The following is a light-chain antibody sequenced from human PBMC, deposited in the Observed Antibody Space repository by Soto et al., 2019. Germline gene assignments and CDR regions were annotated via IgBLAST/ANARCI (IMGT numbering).Light chain of an antibody. V-gene: IGLV2-23*01. CDR1: SSDVGSYKL. CDR2: EGS. CDR3: CSYASSSTYV. J-gene: IGLJ1*01. Sequence: QSVLTQPASLSGSPGQSITISCTGTSSDVGSYKLVSWFQQHPGKAPKLMIYEGSKRPSGVSNRFSGSKSGNTASLTISGLQAEDEADYYCCSYASSSTYVFGPGTKVTVL.